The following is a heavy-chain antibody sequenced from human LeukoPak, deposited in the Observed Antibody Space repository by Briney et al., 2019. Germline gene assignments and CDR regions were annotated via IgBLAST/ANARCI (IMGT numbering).Heavy chain of an antibody. J-gene: IGHJ6*03. D-gene: IGHD3/OR15-3a*01. CDR2: IYYSGTT. V-gene: IGHV4-39*07. CDR1: NGSISSSSYY. Sequence: SETLSLTCTVSNGSISSSSYYWGWIRQPPGKGLEWIGSIYYSGTTYYNPSLKSRVTISLDTSKNQFSLKLSSVTAADTAVYYCARDKGGLGRGYYYMDVWGKGTTVTVSS. CDR3: ARDKGGLGRGYYYMDV.